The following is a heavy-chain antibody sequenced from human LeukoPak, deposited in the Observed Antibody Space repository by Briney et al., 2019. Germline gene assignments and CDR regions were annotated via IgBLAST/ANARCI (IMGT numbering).Heavy chain of an antibody. V-gene: IGHV1-8*01. J-gene: IGHJ5*02. CDR1: GYTFTSYD. D-gene: IGHD2-15*01. Sequence: ASVKVSCKASGYTFTSYDINWVRQATGQGLEWMGWMNPNSGNTGYAQKFQGRVTMTRNTSISTAYMELSSLRSEDTAVYYYARALVVAATPGYWFDPWGQGTLVTVSS. CDR3: ARALVVAATPGYWFDP. CDR2: MNPNSGNT.